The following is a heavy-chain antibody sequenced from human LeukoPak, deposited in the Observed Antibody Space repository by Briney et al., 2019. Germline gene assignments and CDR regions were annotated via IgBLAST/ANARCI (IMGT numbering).Heavy chain of an antibody. CDR3: ARDGLNSGWSDSFDN. D-gene: IGHD6-19*01. CDR2: IYYSGST. CDR1: GGSISSGGYY. J-gene: IGHJ4*02. V-gene: IGHV4-31*03. Sequence: PSETLSLTCTVSGGSISSGGYYWSWIRQHPGKGLGWIGYIYYSGSTYYNPSLKSRVTISVDTSKNQFSLKLSSVTAADTAVYYCARDGLNSGWSDSFDNWGQGTLVTVSS.